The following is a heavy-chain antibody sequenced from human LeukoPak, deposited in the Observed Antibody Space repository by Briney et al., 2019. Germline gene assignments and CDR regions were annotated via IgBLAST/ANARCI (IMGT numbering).Heavy chain of an antibody. J-gene: IGHJ4*02. CDR2: ISSSSSTI. CDR1: GFTFSSYS. V-gene: IGHV3-48*01. CDR3: ARARIAAALDY. D-gene: IGHD6-13*01. Sequence: GGSLRLSCAASGFTFSSYSMNWVRQAPGKGLEWVSYISSSSSTIYYADSVKGRFTISRDNAKNSLYLQMNSLRAEDTAVYYCARARIAAALDYWGQGTLVTVSS.